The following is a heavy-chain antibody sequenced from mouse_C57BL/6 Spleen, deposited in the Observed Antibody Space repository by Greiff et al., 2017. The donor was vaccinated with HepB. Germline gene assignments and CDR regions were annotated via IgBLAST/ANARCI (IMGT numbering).Heavy chain of an antibody. CDR3: AREDYGSSQSFDV. CDR1: GYTFTDYY. V-gene: IGHV1-84*01. D-gene: IGHD1-1*01. Sequence: VQLQQSGPELVKPGASVKISCKASGYTFTDYYINWVKQRPGQGLGWIGWIYPGSGNTKYNEKFKGKATLTVDTSSSTAYMQLSSLTSEDSAVYFCAREDYGSSQSFDVWGTGTTVTVSS. CDR2: IYPGSGNT. J-gene: IGHJ1*03.